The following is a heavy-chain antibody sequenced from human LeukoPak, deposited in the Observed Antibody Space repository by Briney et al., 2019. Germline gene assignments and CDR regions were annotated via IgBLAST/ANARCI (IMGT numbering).Heavy chain of an antibody. V-gene: IGHV4-59*08. CDR1: GGSISSYY. CDR2: IYYSGST. D-gene: IGHD3-10*01. Sequence: SETLSLTCTVSGGSISSYYWSWIRQPPGKGLEWIGYIYYSGSTNYNPSLKSRVTISVDTSKNQFSLKLSSVTAADTAVYYCARQGDTISTGYYYGSGSSYSDYWGQGTLVTVSS. CDR3: ARQGDTISTGYYYGSGSSYSDY. J-gene: IGHJ4*02.